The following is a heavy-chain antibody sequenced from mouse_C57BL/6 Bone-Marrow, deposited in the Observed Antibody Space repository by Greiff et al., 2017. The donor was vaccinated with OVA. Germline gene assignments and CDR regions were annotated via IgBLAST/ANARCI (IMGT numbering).Heavy chain of an antibody. J-gene: IGHJ1*03. D-gene: IGHD1-1*01. CDR2: ISNGGGST. CDR1: GFTFSDYY. V-gene: IGHV5-12*01. Sequence: EVKVVESGGGLVQPGGSLKLSCAASGFTFSDYYMYWVRQTPEKRLEWVAYISNGGGSTYYPDTVKGRFTISRDNAKNTLYLQMSRLKSEDTAMYYGARGGFYYGSRYWCFDDWGTGTTVTVSS. CDR3: ARGGFYYGSRYWCFDD.